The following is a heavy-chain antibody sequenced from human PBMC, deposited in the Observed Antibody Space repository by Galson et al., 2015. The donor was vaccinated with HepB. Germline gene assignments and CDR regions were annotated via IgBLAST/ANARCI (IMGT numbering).Heavy chain of an antibody. CDR1: GFIVSNYY. CDR2: IYSGGST. D-gene: IGHD3-22*01. CDR3: ARVGYDSTGYYPPGLDY. V-gene: IGHV3-53*01. J-gene: IGHJ4*02. Sequence: SLRLSCAASGFIVSNYYMSWVRQAPGKGLECVLVIYSGGSTYYADSVKGRFTISRDNSKNTLYLQMNSLRAEDTAVYYCARVGYDSTGYYPPGLDYWGQGTLVTVSA.